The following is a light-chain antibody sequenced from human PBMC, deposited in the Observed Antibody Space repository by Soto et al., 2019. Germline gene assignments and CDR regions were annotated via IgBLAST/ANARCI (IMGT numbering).Light chain of an antibody. CDR2: GNS. Sequence: QSVLTQPPSVSGAPGQRVTISCTGSSSNIGANYDVHWYQQLPGTAPKLLIYGNSNRPSGVPERFSGSKSGTSASLAITGLQAEDEADYYCQSYDSSLSGPRVFGTGTKVTVL. CDR1: SSNIGANYD. V-gene: IGLV1-40*01. CDR3: QSYDSSLSGPRV. J-gene: IGLJ1*01.